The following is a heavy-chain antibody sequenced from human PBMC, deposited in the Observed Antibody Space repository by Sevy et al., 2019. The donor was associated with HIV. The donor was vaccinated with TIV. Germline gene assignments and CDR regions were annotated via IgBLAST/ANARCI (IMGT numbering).Heavy chain of an antibody. CDR3: ARSLLIWPAPFGPHGGKPFDY. J-gene: IGHJ4*02. CDR2: IIPIFGTA. CDR1: GGTFSSYA. D-gene: IGHD1-26*01. Sequence: ASVKVSCKASGGTFSSYAISWVRQAPGQGLAWMGGIIPIFGTANYAQKFQGRVTITADESTSTAYMELSSLRSEDTAVYYCARSLLIWPAPFGPHGGKPFDYWGQGTLVTVSS. V-gene: IGHV1-69*13.